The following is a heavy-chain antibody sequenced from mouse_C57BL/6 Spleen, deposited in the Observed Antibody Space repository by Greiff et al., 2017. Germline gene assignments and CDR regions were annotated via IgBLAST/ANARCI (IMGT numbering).Heavy chain of an antibody. V-gene: IGHV1-81*01. CDR2: IYPRSGNT. J-gene: IGHJ1*03. CDR1: GYTFTSYG. Sequence: VQLQQSGAELARPGASVKLSCKASGYTFTSYGISWVKQRTGQGLEWIGEIYPRSGNTYYNEKFKGKATLTADKSSSTAYMALRSLTSEDSAVCFCARDYDRYFDVWGTGTTVTVSS. D-gene: IGHD2-4*01. CDR3: ARDYDRYFDV.